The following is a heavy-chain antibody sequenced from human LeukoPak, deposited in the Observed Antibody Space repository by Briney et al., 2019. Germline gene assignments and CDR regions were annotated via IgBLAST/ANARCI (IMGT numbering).Heavy chain of an antibody. CDR3: ARRGYDSSGYYYAY. D-gene: IGHD3-22*01. J-gene: IGHJ4*02. V-gene: IGHV4-39*01. Sequence: SETLSLTCTVSGGSISSSSYYWGWIRQPPGKGLEWIGSIYYSGSTYYNPSLKSRVTISVDTSKNQFSLKLSSVTAADTAVYYCARRGYDSSGYYYAYWGQGTLVTVSP. CDR2: IYYSGST. CDR1: GGSISSSSYY.